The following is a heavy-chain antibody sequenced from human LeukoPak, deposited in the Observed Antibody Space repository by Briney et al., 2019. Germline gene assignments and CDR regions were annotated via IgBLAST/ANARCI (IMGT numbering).Heavy chain of an antibody. J-gene: IGHJ4*02. V-gene: IGHV4-39*07. CDR2: IYYSGST. D-gene: IGHD2-2*01. CDR1: GGSISSSSYY. CDR3: ARVVYCSSTSCYWGGFDY. Sequence: SETLSLTCTVSGGSISSSSYYWGWIRQPPGKGLEWIGSIYYSGSTYYNPSLKSRVTISVDTSKNQFSLKLSSVTAADAAVYYCARVVYCSSTSCYWGGFDYWGQGTLVTVSS.